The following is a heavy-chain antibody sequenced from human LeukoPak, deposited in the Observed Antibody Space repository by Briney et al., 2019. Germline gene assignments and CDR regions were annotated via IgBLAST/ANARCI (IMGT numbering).Heavy chain of an antibody. Sequence: GASVKVSCKASGYTFSGYYMHWVRQAPGQGLEWMGWINPNSGDTNYPQKFQGRVTMTRDTSIRTAYMELSRLRSDDTAVYYCAREAVSGDSSGYYLDYWGQGTLVTVSS. CDR3: AREAVSGDSSGYYLDY. CDR2: INPNSGDT. J-gene: IGHJ4*02. CDR1: GYTFSGYY. V-gene: IGHV1-2*02. D-gene: IGHD3-22*01.